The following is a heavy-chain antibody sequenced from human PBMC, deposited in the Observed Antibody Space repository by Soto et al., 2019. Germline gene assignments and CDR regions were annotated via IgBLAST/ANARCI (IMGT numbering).Heavy chain of an antibody. Sequence: GGSLRLSCAASGFTFTRFSMNWVRQAPGKGLEWVSSISSTTNYIYYGDSMKGRFTISRDNAKNSLYLEMNSLRAEDTALYYCARESEDLTSNFDYWGQGTLVTVSS. CDR3: ARESEDLTSNFDY. V-gene: IGHV3-21*06. CDR2: ISSTTNYI. J-gene: IGHJ4*02. CDR1: GFTFTRFS.